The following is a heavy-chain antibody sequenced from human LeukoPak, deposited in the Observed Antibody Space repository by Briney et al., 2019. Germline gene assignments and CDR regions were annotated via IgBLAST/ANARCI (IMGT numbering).Heavy chain of an antibody. CDR3: ARVFGELATSAFDT. Sequence: KPSETLSLTCTVSGGSISSGGYYWSWIRQHPGKGLEWIGYIYYSGSTYYNPSLKSRVTISVDTSKNQFSLKLSSVTAADTAVYYCARVFGELATSAFDTWGQGTMVTVSS. CDR2: IYYSGST. J-gene: IGHJ3*02. CDR1: GGSISSGGYY. V-gene: IGHV4-31*03. D-gene: IGHD3-10*01.